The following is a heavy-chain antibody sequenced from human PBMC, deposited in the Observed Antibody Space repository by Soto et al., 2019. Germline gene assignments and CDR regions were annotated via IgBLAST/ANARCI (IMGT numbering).Heavy chain of an antibody. Sequence: QVQLVQSGAEVKKPGASVKVSCKASGYTFTSYAMHWVRQAPGQRLEWMGWINAGNGNTKYSQKFQGRVTITRDTSASTAYMELSNLRSEDTAVYYCASLPIAVAGHRLIYWGQGTLVTVSS. V-gene: IGHV1-3*01. J-gene: IGHJ4*02. CDR3: ASLPIAVAGHRLIY. CDR1: GYTFTSYA. CDR2: INAGNGNT. D-gene: IGHD6-19*01.